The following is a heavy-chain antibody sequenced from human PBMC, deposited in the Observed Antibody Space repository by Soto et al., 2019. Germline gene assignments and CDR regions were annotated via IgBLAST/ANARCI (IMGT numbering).Heavy chain of an antibody. CDR3: AKDQIPSTYSSGWYGFDY. D-gene: IGHD6-19*01. Sequence: SLRLSCSASLFTFSSYAMSWVVQTPFKWLEWVSAISGSGCSTYYADSVKGRFTISRDNSKNTLYLQMNSLRAEDTAVYYCAKDQIPSTYSSGWYGFDYWGQGTLVTVSS. CDR2: ISGSGCST. V-gene: IGHV3-23*01. J-gene: IGHJ4*02. CDR1: LFTFSSYA.